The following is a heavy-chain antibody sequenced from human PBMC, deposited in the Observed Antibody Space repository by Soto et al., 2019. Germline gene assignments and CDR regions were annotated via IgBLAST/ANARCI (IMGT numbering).Heavy chain of an antibody. CDR2: IRSKANSYAT. CDR3: TRQESTPYYYYYMDV. Sequence: GGSLRLSCAASGFTFSGSAMHWVRQASGKGLEWVGRIRSKANSYATAYAASVKGRFTISRDDSKNTAYLQMNSLKTEDTAVYYCTRQESTPYYYYYMDVWGKGTTVTVSS. CDR1: GFTFSGSA. J-gene: IGHJ6*03. V-gene: IGHV3-73*01.